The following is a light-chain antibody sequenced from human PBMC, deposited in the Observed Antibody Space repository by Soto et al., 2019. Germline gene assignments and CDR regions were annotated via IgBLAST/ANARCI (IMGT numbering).Light chain of an antibody. CDR3: SSYRSTSIPYV. CDR2: DVG. Sequence: QSVLSQPASVSGSPGQSITISCTGTSSDVGGYNYVSWFQHHPGKAPKLMIYDVGNRPSGVSDRFSGSKSGNTASLPISGLQAEDEADYYCSSYRSTSIPYVFGTGTKVTVL. J-gene: IGLJ1*01. CDR1: SSDVGGYNY. V-gene: IGLV2-14*03.